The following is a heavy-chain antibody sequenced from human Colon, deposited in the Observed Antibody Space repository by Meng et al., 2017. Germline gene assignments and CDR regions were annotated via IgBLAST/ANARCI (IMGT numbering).Heavy chain of an antibody. CDR3: AREQLCVGLRWFEL. Sequence: GESLKISCAASGFTFSDYSMDWVRQAPGKGLEWVAFMTSRSSFTFYADSVKGRVTISRDNAKNSLYLQMSSLRADDTAVYYCAREQLCVGLRWFELWGQGTTVTVSS. V-gene: IGHV3-21*01. CDR2: MTSRSSFT. D-gene: IGHD1-26*01. CDR1: GFTFSDYS. J-gene: IGHJ6*02.